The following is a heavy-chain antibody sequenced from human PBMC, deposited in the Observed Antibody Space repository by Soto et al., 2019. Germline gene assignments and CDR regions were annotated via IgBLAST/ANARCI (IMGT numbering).Heavy chain of an antibody. Sequence: SLTCAVSGGSISSAGYSWSWIRQPPGKGLEWIGYIYHSGSTYYNPSLKSRVTISVDRSKNQFSLKLSSVTAADTAVYYCARSQQLTHLDYWGQGTLVTVSS. V-gene: IGHV4-30-2*01. CDR2: IYHSGST. J-gene: IGHJ4*02. CDR1: GGSISSAGYS. D-gene: IGHD6-13*01. CDR3: ARSQQLTHLDY.